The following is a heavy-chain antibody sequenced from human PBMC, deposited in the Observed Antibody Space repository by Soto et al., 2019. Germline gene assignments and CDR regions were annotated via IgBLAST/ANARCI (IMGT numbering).Heavy chain of an antibody. D-gene: IGHD6-13*01. CDR1: EFTFGCSS. J-gene: IGHJ6*02. CDR3: TKRIGASARDV. Sequence: GGSLRLSCAASEFTFGCSSMQWGRQASGKGLEWVGRIRGKTDTYATAYAAPVRGRFTISRDDSNSTAYVQMNSLKTEDTAVYFCTKRIGASARDVWGQGTTVTVSS. CDR2: IRGKTDTYAT. V-gene: IGHV3-73*01.